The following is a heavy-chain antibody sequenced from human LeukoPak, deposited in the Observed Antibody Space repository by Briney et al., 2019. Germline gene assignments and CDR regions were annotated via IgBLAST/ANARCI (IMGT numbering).Heavy chain of an antibody. CDR1: GFIFSSYW. V-gene: IGHV3-74*03. D-gene: IGHD6-13*01. Sequence: GGSLRPSCAASGFIFSSYWMHWVRQAPGKGLVWVSSINSDGSSTTYADFVKGRFTISRDNAKNTLYLQMNSLRAEDTAVYYCAEAAVDYWGQGTLVTVSS. CDR2: INSDGSST. CDR3: AEAAVDY. J-gene: IGHJ4*02.